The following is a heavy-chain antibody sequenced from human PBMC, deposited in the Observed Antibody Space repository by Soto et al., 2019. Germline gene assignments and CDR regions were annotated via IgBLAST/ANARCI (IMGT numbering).Heavy chain of an antibody. D-gene: IGHD2-21*02. Sequence: EVQLVESGGGLVQPGGSLRLSCAASGFTFSSYWMHWVRQAPGKGLVWVSRINSDGSSTSYVDSVKGRFTISRDNAKNTLYLQMNSLRAEDTAVYYCARRIRGGDFDYYGMDVWGQGTTVTVSS. V-gene: IGHV3-74*01. CDR1: GFTFSSYW. J-gene: IGHJ6*02. CDR3: ARRIRGGDFDYYGMDV. CDR2: INSDGSST.